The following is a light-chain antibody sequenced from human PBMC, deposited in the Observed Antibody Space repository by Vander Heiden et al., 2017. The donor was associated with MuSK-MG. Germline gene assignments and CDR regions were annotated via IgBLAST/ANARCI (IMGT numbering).Light chain of an antibody. V-gene: IGKV1-39*01. CDR3: QQNYSIHL. J-gene: IGKJ3*01. CDR1: QSISNY. CDR2: AAS. Sequence: DIQMTQSPSSLSASVGDRVTITCRASQSISNYLNWYQHKPGKAPKLLIYAASSLQSGVPSRFSGSGSGTDFTLTISSLQPEDFATYYCQQNYSIHLFGHGTKVDIK.